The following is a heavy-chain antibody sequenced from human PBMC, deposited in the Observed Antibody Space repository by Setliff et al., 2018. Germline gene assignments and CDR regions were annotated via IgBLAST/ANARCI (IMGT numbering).Heavy chain of an antibody. J-gene: IGHJ4*02. D-gene: IGHD3-3*01. V-gene: IGHV4-34*01. CDR3: RFWSSYYKNDY. CDR1: GGSFSDYY. CDR2: INQSGNT. Sequence: ETLSLTCTVYGGSFSDYYWGWIRQSPGKRPEWIAEINQSGNTNYNPSLNSRVSVSVDTPTNQFSLKVFSVTAADTAVYYCRFWSSYYKNDYWAQGTLVTVS.